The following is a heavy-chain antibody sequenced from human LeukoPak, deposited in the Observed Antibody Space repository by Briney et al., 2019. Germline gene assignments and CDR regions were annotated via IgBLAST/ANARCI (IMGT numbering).Heavy chain of an antibody. Sequence: GASVKVSCKASGGTFSSYAISWVRQAPGQGLEWMGGIIPIFGTANYAQKFQGRVTITTDESTSTAYMELSSLRSEDTAVYYCARAGRDDFWSGSDKGLGYWGQGTLVTVSS. V-gene: IGHV1-69*05. J-gene: IGHJ4*02. CDR1: GGTFSSYA. D-gene: IGHD3-3*01. CDR2: IIPIFGTA. CDR3: ARAGRDDFWSGSDKGLGY.